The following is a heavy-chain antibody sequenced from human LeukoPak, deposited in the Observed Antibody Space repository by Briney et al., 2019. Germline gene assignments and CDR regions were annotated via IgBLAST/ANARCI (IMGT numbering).Heavy chain of an antibody. V-gene: IGHV3-74*01. CDR3: ARDLRTDPYFDY. Sequence: GGSLRLSCAASGFTFSTYWMHWVRQAPGKGLVWVSRIDNDGRGTSYADSVKGRFTISRDNAKNRLYPQMNSLRAEDAAVYYCARDLRTDPYFDYWGQGTLVTVSS. D-gene: IGHD3-3*01. J-gene: IGHJ4*02. CDR2: IDNDGRGT. CDR1: GFTFSTYW.